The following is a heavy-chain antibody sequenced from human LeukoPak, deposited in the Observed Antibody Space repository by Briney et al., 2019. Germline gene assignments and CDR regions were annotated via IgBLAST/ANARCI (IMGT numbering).Heavy chain of an antibody. CDR3: ARDPTRWSSSWPPTAYYYYMDV. J-gene: IGHJ6*03. CDR1: GGTFSSYA. Sequence: SVKVSCKASGGTFSSYAISWVRQAPGQGLEWMGGIIPIFGTANYAQKFQGRVTITADESTSTAYMELSSLRSEDTAVYYCARDPTRWSSSWPPTAYYYYMDVWGKGTTVTISS. V-gene: IGHV1-69*13. D-gene: IGHD6-13*01. CDR2: IIPIFGTA.